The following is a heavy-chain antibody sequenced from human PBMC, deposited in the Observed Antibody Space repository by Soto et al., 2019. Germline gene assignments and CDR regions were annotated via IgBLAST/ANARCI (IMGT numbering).Heavy chain of an antibody. CDR1: GGSISSGDYY. D-gene: IGHD2-15*01. J-gene: IGHJ6*02. CDR3: ASDHRWSHHYYGMDV. CDR2: VYYSGST. V-gene: IGHV4-31*03. Sequence: SLTCSVSGGSISSGDYYWSWIRQHPGKGLEWIGYVYYSGSTDYNPSLKSRVTISVDTSKSQFSLKLSSVTAADTAVYYCASDHRWSHHYYGMDVWGQGTTVTVSS.